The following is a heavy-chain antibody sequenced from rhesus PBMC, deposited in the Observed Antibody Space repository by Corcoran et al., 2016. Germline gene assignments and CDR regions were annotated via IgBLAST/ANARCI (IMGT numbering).Heavy chain of an antibody. J-gene: IGHJ4*01. CDR3: ARAGSAAGPADY. CDR2: IYGSRTST. Sequence: QVQLQASGPGVVKPSETLSLTCAVSGGSISDSYRWRWIRQPPGQGLEWIGYIYGSRTSTNYNPSRKRRVTISKDTSKNQFSLKLSSVTAADTAVYYCARAGSAAGPADYWGQGVLVTVSS. CDR1: GGSISDSYR. D-gene: IGHD6S26*01. V-gene: IGHV4S10*01.